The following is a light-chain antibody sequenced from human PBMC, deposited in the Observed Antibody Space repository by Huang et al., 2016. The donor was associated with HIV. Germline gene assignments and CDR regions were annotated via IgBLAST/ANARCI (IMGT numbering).Light chain of an antibody. CDR3: QQRGSRPPT. V-gene: IGKV3-11*01. J-gene: IGKJ1*01. CDR2: DTS. CDR1: QSVSSY. Sequence: EIVLTQSPATLSLSPGERATLSCRASQSVSSYLAWFQQKPGQAPRLLIYDTSNRATGISARFSGSGSGTDFTLTISSLEPEDFAVYYCQQRGSRPPTFGQGTKVEIK.